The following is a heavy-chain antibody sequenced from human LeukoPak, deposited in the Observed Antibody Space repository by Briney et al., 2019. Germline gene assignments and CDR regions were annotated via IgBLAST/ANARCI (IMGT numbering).Heavy chain of an antibody. CDR2: ISYGGSNT. J-gene: IGHJ4*02. D-gene: IGHD5-12*01. V-gene: IGHV3-30*18. CDR3: AKGGYSRIAGTFDS. Sequence: GGSLRLSCAASGFTFSSYGMHWVRQAPGKGLEWVAVISYGGSNTYYADSVKGRFTISRDNSKNTLHLQMDSLRAEDTAVYYCAKGGYSRIAGTFDSWGQGTLVTVSS. CDR1: GFTFSSYG.